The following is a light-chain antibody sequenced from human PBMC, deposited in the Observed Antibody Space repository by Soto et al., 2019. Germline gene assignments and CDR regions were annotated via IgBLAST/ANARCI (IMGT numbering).Light chain of an antibody. CDR2: DVS. CDR3: SSYARSSPVV. J-gene: IGLJ2*01. Sequence: QSALTQPASVSGSPGQSITIYCTGTSSDVGGYNYVSWYQQHPGKAPKLMIFDVSDRPSGVSDRFSGSKSGNTASLTISGLQAEDEADYYCSSYARSSPVVFGGGTKLTVL. CDR1: SSDVGGYNY. V-gene: IGLV2-14*01.